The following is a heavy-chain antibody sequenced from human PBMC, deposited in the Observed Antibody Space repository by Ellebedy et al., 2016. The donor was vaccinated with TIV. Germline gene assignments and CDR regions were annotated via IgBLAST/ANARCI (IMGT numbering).Heavy chain of an antibody. J-gene: IGHJ4*02. CDR3: ARGRWLVPDD. CDR2: IDHSGRP. V-gene: IGHV4-34*01. D-gene: IGHD6-19*01. Sequence: MPSETLSLTCDVYGGSFSSYYWSWIRKTPGKGLEGSGQIDHSGRPDYNPSLKSRVTMSVDTSKSQFSRNLTSGTAADTAVYFCARGRWLVPDDWGQGTLVTVSS. CDR1: GGSFSSYY.